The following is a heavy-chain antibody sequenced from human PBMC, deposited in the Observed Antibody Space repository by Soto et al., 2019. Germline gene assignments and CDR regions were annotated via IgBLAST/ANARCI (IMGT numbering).Heavy chain of an antibody. CDR2: ISIGGGR. D-gene: IGHD2-8*02. CDR1: GFTFSSYD. Sequence: EVQLVESGGGLVQPGGSLSLSCAASGFTFSSYDMHWGRQVTGKGLEWVSGISIGGGRNYADSVKGRFTISRENAKNTLYLEMNRLGAGDTAVYYCASELEVYGYWYFDLWGRGTLVTVSS. J-gene: IGHJ2*01. V-gene: IGHV3-13*01. CDR3: ASELEVYGYWYFDL.